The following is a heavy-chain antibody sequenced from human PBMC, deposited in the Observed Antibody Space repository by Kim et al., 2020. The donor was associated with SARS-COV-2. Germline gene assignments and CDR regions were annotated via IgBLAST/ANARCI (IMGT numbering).Heavy chain of an antibody. V-gene: IGHV3-15*01. CDR3: ATGVSTFDS. Sequence: GGTTDDAAPVKGRFTISRDDSKNTLFLQRTSLKTEDKAVYYCATGVSTFDSWGQGTLVTVSS. CDR2: GGTT. J-gene: IGHJ4*02. D-gene: IGHD3-10*01.